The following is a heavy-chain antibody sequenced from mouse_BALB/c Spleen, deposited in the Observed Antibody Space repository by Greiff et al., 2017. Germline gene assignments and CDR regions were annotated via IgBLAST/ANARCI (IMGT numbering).Heavy chain of an antibody. CDR1: GYSITSGYY. V-gene: IGHV3-6*02. Sequence: EVKLQESGPGLVKPSQSLSLTCSVTGYSITSGYYWNWIRQFPGNKLEWMGYISYDGSNNYNPSLKNRISITRDTSKNQFFLKLNSVTTEDTATYYCARGVTTATAMDYWGQGTSVTVSS. J-gene: IGHJ4*01. CDR3: ARGVTTATAMDY. CDR2: ISYDGSN. D-gene: IGHD1-2*01.